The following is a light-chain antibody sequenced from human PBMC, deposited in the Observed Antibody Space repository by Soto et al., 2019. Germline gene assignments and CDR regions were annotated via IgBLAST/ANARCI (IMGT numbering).Light chain of an antibody. CDR3: QHYGSSPTT. J-gene: IGKJ5*01. CDR1: QSVSSSY. CDR2: GAS. V-gene: IGKV3-20*01. Sequence: EIVLTQSPGTLSLSPGERATLSCRASQSVSSSYLAWYQQKPGQAPRFLIYGASSRATGIPDRFSGSGSGTDFTLTISRLEPEDFAVYYCQHYGSSPTTFGQGTRLEIK.